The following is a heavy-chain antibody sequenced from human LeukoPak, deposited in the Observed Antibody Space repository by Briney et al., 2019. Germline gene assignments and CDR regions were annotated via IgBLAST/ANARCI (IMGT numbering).Heavy chain of an antibody. CDR2: ISSSSSTI. D-gene: IGHD3-10*01. J-gene: IGHJ3*02. V-gene: IGHV3-48*04. Sequence: PGGSLRLSCAASGFTFSSYSMNWVRQAPGKGLEWVSYISSSSSTIYYADSVKGRFTISRDNAKNSLYLQMNSLRAEDTAVYYCASLILWFGYDAFDIWGQGTMVTVSS. CDR1: GFTFSSYS. CDR3: ASLILWFGYDAFDI.